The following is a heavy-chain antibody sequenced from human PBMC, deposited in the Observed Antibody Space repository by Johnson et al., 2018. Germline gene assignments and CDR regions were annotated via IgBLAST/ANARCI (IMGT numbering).Heavy chain of an antibody. CDR3: NRDDYYGPGSYPPDV. CDR1: GFTFSSYA. J-gene: IGHJ6*04. D-gene: IGHD3-10*01. V-gene: IGHV3-23*04. CDR2: ISGSGGST. Sequence: VQLVVSGGGLVQPGGSLRLSCAASGFTFSSYAMSWVRQAPGKGLEWVSAISGSGGSTYYADSGRGRFTISRDNTKNTLSLQMNSRKTEDTAVYYCNRDDYYGPGSYPPDVWGKGTTVTVTS.